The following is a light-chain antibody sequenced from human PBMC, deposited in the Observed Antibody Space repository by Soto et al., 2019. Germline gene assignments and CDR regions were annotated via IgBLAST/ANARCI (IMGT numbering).Light chain of an antibody. CDR1: QSVSSN. Sequence: EIVMTQSPATLSVSPGERATLSCRARQSVSSNLAWYQQKPGQAPRLLIYGSSTRATGIPARFSGSGSGTEFTLTISSPQSEDFAVYYCQQYNNWPGTFGQGTKVEIK. CDR2: GSS. CDR3: QQYNNWPGT. J-gene: IGKJ1*01. V-gene: IGKV3-15*01.